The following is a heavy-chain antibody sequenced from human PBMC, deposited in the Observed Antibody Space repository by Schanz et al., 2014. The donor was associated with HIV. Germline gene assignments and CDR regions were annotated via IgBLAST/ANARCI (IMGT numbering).Heavy chain of an antibody. CDR3: ARHYGDYGSGWYIKAKWFDP. V-gene: IGHV4-39*01. D-gene: IGHD6-19*01. J-gene: IGHJ5*01. CDR2: IYYNGDT. CDR1: GGSINSRSYY. Sequence: QLQLQESGPGFVKPSETLSLTCVVSGGSINSRSYYWGWIRQPPGKGLEWIGTIYYNGDTYYNPPLKSRVTMPEEPSRNYSPLNGTSVTAADTAIYYCARHYGDYGSGWYIKAKWFDPWGRGNLVTVSS.